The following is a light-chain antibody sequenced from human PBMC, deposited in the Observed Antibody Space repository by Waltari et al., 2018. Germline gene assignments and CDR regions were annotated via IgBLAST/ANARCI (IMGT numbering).Light chain of an antibody. CDR3: QQYIAYWT. J-gene: IGKJ1*01. CDR2: QAS. CDR1: QSVGRL. V-gene: IGKV1-5*03. Sequence: DFQMTQSPSILSASVGDRVTITCRASQSVGRLFAWYQQKPGSAPKLLIYQASNLESGVPSRFSGAGSGTEFTLTISSLQPDDFATYYCQQYIAYWTFGQGTKVQSK.